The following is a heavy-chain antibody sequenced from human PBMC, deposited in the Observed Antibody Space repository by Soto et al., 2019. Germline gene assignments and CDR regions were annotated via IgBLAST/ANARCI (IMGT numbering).Heavy chain of an antibody. J-gene: IGHJ6*02. D-gene: IGHD1-26*01. Sequence: SVKVSCKASGGTFSSYAISWVRQAPGQGLEWMGGIIPIFGTANYAQKFQGRVTITADESTSTAYMELSSLRSEDTAVYYCARDLVGENYYYYGMDVWGQGTLVTVSS. CDR2: IIPIFGTA. CDR1: GGTFSSYA. V-gene: IGHV1-69*13. CDR3: ARDLVGENYYYYGMDV.